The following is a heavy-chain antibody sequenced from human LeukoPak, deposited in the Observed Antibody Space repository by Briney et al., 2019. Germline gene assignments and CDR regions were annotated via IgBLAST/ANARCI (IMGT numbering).Heavy chain of an antibody. CDR2: ISGSGGST. CDR3: AKCIVATNYYYYYMDV. CDR1: GFTFSSYA. V-gene: IGHV3-23*01. J-gene: IGHJ6*03. D-gene: IGHD5-12*01. Sequence: PGGSLRLSCAASGFTFSSYAMTWVRQAQGKGLEWVSAISGSGGSTYYADSVKGRFAISRDNSKNTLYLQMNSLRAEDTAVYYCAKCIVATNYYYYYMDVWGKGTTVTVSS.